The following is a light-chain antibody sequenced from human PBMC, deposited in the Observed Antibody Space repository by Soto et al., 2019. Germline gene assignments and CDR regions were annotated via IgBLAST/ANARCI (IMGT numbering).Light chain of an antibody. CDR1: QSLSSY. V-gene: IGKV1-5*01. CDR2: DAS. CDR3: QQYKA. J-gene: IGKJ1*01. Sequence: DIHMTQSPSTLSASVGYNITIACRASQSLSSYLAWYQQKPVRAPKLLIFDASSLERGVPSRFSGSGSGTEFRLTISSLQHDDFATYYCQQYKAFGQGIKVDIK.